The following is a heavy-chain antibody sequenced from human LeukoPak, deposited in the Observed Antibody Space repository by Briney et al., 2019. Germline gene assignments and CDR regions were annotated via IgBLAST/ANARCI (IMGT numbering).Heavy chain of an antibody. J-gene: IGHJ4*02. CDR2: IRVYNGDT. Sequence: GASVKVSCKASGYTFTSYGISWVRQAPGQGLEWMGWIRVYNGDTNYAQKLQGRVTMTTDTSTSTAYMELRSLRSDDMAVYYCATGYCSSTNCRIDYWGQGTLVSVSS. D-gene: IGHD2-2*03. CDR1: GYTFTSYG. CDR3: ATGYCSSTNCRIDY. V-gene: IGHV1-18*03.